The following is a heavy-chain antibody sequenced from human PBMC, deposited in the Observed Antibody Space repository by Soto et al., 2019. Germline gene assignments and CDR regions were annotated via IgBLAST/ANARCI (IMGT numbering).Heavy chain of an antibody. Sequence: GASVKVSCKASGYTFTSYGISWVRQAPGQGLEWMGWISAYNGNTNYAQKLQGRVTMTTDTSTSTAYMELRSLRSDDTAVYYCARESGASSSWFYYYGMDVWGQGTTVTVSS. V-gene: IGHV1-18*04. D-gene: IGHD6-13*01. CDR1: GYTFTSYG. CDR3: ARESGASSSWFYYYGMDV. J-gene: IGHJ6*02. CDR2: ISAYNGNT.